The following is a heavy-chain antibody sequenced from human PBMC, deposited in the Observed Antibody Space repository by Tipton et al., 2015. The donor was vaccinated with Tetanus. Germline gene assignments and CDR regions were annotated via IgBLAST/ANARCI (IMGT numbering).Heavy chain of an antibody. J-gene: IGHJ4*02. CDR1: GYSFTSYE. Sequence: QLVQSGAEVKKPGASVKVFCKASGYSFTSYEINWVRQATGQGLEWMGWMNPNSGNSGYAQKFQGRVTMTRSTSISTAYLELNSLKSEDTAVYFCARQSRQYYYDSSGYLDYWGQGTQVTVSS. V-gene: IGHV1-8*01. CDR3: ARQSRQYYYDSSGYLDY. D-gene: IGHD3-22*01. CDR2: MNPNSGNS.